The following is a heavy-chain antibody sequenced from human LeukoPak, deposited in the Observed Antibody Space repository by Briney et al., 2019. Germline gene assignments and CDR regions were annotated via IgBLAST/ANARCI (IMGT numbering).Heavy chain of an antibody. CDR3: ARQTGSGLFILP. J-gene: IGHJ4*02. D-gene: IGHD3/OR15-3a*01. V-gene: IGHV4-39*01. CDR1: GGSISSYY. CDR2: IYYSGNT. Sequence: SGTLSLTCTVSGGSISSYYWGWIRQPPGKGLEWIGSIYYSGNTYYNASLKSQVSISIDTSKNQFSLKLTSVTAADTAVYYCARQTGSGLFILPGGQGTLVTVSS.